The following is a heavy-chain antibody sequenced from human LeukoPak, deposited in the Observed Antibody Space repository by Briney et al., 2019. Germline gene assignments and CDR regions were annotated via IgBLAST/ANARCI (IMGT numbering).Heavy chain of an antibody. CDR3: ARDMQGYCSGGSCYSFQH. D-gene: IGHD2-15*01. Sequence: SETLSLTCTVSGGSISSSSYYWGWIRQPPGKGLEWIGSIYYSGSTYYNPSLKSRVAISVDTSKNQFSLKLSSVTAADTAVYYCARDMQGYCSGGSCYSFQHWGQGTLVTVSS. J-gene: IGHJ1*01. CDR1: GGSISSSSYY. V-gene: IGHV4-39*07. CDR2: IYYSGST.